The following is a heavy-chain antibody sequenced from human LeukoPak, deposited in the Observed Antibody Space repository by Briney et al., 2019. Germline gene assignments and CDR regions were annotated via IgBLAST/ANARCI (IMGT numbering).Heavy chain of an antibody. D-gene: IGHD3-9*01. CDR2: IKQDGSEQ. Sequence: GGSLRLSCAASGFTFSTNWMSWVRQAPGKGLEWVANIKQDGSEQYYVDSVKGRFTISRDNAKNSLYLQMRSLRAEDTAVYYCVRDWDHFDFDSWGQGTLVTVSS. CDR1: GFTFSTNW. V-gene: IGHV3-7*01. J-gene: IGHJ5*01. CDR3: VRDWDHFDFDS.